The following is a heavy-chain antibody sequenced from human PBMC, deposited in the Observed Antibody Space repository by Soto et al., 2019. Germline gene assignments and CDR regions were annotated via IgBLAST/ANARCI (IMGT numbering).Heavy chain of an antibody. V-gene: IGHV3-21*01. J-gene: IGHJ4*02. CDR2: ISSSSRYT. CDR1: GFTFSSYS. CDR3: ARQEATTVGYFDY. Sequence: EVQLVESGGGLVKPGGTLRLSCAASGFTFSSYSMNWVRQAPGKGLEWVSSISSSSRYTNFADSVKGRFSISRDSAKNSLYLQMNILRAEDTAVYYCARQEATTVGYFDYWGQGTLVTVSS. D-gene: IGHD5-12*01.